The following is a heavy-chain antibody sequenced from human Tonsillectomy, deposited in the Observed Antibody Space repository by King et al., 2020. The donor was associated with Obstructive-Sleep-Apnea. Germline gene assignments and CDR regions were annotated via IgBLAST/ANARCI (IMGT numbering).Heavy chain of an antibody. J-gene: IGHJ4*02. Sequence: VQLVESGGGVVQPGRSLRLSCAASGFTFSSYGVHWVRQAPGKGLEWVAVISYDGSNKYYADSVKGRFTISRDNSKNTLYLQMNSLRAEDTAVYYCAKDRRRVVPIAAAGRDYWGQGTLVTVSS. V-gene: IGHV3-30*18. CDR2: ISYDGSNK. CDR3: AKDRRRVVPIAAAGRDY. D-gene: IGHD6-13*01. CDR1: GFTFSSYG.